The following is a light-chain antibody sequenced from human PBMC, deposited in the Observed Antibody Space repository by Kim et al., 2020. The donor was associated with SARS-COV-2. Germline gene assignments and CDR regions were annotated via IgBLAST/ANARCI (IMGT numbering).Light chain of an antibody. Sequence: EIVMTQSPATLSVSPGDRATLSCRASQSVSSNLAWYQQKPGQAPRLLIYGTSTRATGIPARFSGSGSGTEFTLTISSLQSEDFAVYYCQQYNNWSTFGGGTKVDIK. CDR1: QSVSSN. V-gene: IGKV3-15*01. J-gene: IGKJ4*01. CDR2: GTS. CDR3: QQYNNWST.